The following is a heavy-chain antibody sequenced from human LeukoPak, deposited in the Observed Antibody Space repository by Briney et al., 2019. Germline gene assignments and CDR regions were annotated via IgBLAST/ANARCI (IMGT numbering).Heavy chain of an antibody. Sequence: GMSLRLSCAASGVTLSPYGMHWVRQAPGKGLEWVAVISYEGGTQHYADSVKGRFIISRDNPRNTLYLQMNILRAEDTAVYYCAKEGTPQVSTWYDLWGQGTQVIVSS. J-gene: IGHJ5*02. CDR3: AKEGTPQVSTWYDL. CDR1: GVTLSPYG. D-gene: IGHD3-10*01. V-gene: IGHV3-30*18. CDR2: ISYEGGTQ.